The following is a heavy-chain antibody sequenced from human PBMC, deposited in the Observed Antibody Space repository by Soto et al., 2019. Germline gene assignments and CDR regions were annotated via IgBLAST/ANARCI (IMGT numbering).Heavy chain of an antibody. D-gene: IGHD1-26*01. CDR2: IYYTGST. Sequence: SEALSLTCTVYGGSIRSSSYYWDWIRQPPGKGLEWIGHIYYTGSTYYIPSLKSRVTISIDTSKNQFSLNLSSVTATDTAVYYCGRRPKSGSFHYYGVDVWGQGTTVTVSS. CDR1: GGSIRSSSYY. CDR3: GRRPKSGSFHYYGVDV. J-gene: IGHJ6*02. V-gene: IGHV4-39*01.